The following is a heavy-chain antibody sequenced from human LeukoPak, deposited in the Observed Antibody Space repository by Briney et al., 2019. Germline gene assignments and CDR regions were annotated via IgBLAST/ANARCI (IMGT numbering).Heavy chain of an antibody. D-gene: IGHD3-10*01. J-gene: IGHJ5*02. CDR2: VDHTGST. CDR1: DDSITMYY. Sequence: PSETLSLTCTVSDDSITMYYWTWIRQPPGKGLEWIGYVDHTGSTKFNPSLNGRVSISRDTSNNFFSLKLSSVTAADTAVYYCAREAYYYGSGGFDPWGQGTLVTVSS. CDR3: AREAYYYGSGGFDP. V-gene: IGHV4-59*12.